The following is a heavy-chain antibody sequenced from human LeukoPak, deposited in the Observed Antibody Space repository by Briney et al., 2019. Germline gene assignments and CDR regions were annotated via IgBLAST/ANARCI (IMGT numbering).Heavy chain of an antibody. CDR2: ISSASGYI. CDR1: GFSFNSYS. Sequence: GGSLRLSCAASGFSFNSYSMNWVRQAPGKGLEWVSSISSASGYIYYSDSLKGRFTISRDNAKNSLFLQMNSLTAEDTAVYYCARDPRPIGCSSKDCPRYYFDYWGQGILVTVSS. J-gene: IGHJ4*02. CDR3: ARDPRPIGCSSKDCPRYYFDY. V-gene: IGHV3-21*01. D-gene: IGHD2-2*01.